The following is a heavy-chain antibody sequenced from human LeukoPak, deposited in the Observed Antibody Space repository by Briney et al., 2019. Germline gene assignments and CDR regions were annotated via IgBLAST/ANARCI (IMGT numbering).Heavy chain of an antibody. J-gene: IGHJ4*02. CDR3: AREFSGYDSPDY. Sequence: ASVKFSCKASGYTFTGYYMHWGRQAPGQGREWMGWINPNSGGTNYTQNFQGRVTMTKDTSINTAYMELSRLRSDDTAVYYCAREFSGYDSPDYWGQGTLVTVSS. CDR2: INPNSGGT. D-gene: IGHD5-12*01. CDR1: GYTFTGYY. V-gene: IGHV1-2*02.